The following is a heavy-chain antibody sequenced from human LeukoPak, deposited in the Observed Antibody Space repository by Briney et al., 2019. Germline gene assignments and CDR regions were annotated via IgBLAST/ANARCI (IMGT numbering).Heavy chain of an antibody. CDR1: GFTFDDYA. V-gene: IGHV3-74*01. CDR2: INSDGGWT. CDR3: VSFYETY. D-gene: IGHD2-2*01. J-gene: IGHJ4*02. Sequence: GRSLRLSCAASGFTFDDYAMHWVRQAPGKGLVWVSHINSDGGWTSYADSVKGRFTISKDNAKNTVYLQMNNLRAEDTAVYYCVSFYETYWGRGTLVTVSS.